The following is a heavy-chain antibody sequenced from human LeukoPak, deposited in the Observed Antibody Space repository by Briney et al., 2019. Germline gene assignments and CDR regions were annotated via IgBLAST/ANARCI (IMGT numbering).Heavy chain of an antibody. Sequence: AGGSLRLSCAASGFTFSSYAMSWVRQAPGKGLEWVSAISGSGGSTYYADSVKGRFTISRDNAKNSLYLQMNSLRAEDTAVYYCARIQEDDSSGYYSRWGQGTLVTVSS. D-gene: IGHD3-22*01. J-gene: IGHJ4*02. CDR1: GFTFSSYA. CDR3: ARIQEDDSSGYYSR. V-gene: IGHV3-23*01. CDR2: ISGSGGST.